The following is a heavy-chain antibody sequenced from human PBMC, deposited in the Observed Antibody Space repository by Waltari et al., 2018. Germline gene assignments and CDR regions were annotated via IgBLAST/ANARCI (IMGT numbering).Heavy chain of an antibody. CDR3: VRHARTTSGGKHFDH. J-gene: IGHJ4*02. V-gene: IGHV4-39*01. CDR2: MYYSGST. D-gene: IGHD2-15*01. Sequence: QLQLQESGPGLVKASAHLSLTCTVSGDSISSSSYYWGWARQPPGKGLEWIGNMYYSGSTYYNPSLKSRVTISGDTSKSQFSLKLSSVTAADTSMYYCVRHARTTSGGKHFDHWGQGMLVTVSP. CDR1: GDSISSSSYY.